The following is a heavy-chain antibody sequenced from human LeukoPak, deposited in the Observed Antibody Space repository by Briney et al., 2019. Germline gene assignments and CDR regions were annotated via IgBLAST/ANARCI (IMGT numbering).Heavy chain of an antibody. CDR3: ARPRVAAAGTRSLFDY. CDR2: MNPNSGNT. V-gene: IGHV1-8*01. J-gene: IGHJ4*02. D-gene: IGHD6-13*01. CDR1: GYTFTSYD. Sequence: ASVKVSCKASGYTFTSYDINWVRQATGQGLEGMGWMNPNSGNTGYAQKFQGRVTMTRNTSISTAYMELSRLRSDDTAVYYCARPRVAAAGTRSLFDYWGQGTLVTVSS.